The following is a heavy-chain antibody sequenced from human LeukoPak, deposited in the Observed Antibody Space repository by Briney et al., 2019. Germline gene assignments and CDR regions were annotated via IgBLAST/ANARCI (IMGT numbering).Heavy chain of an antibody. CDR3: AKTGDPDY. D-gene: IGHD3-16*01. V-gene: IGHV3-30*18. CDR2: ISYDGSNK. CDR1: GFTFSSYG. J-gene: IGHJ4*02. Sequence: SGGSLRLSCAASGFTFSSYGMHWVRQAPGKGLEWVAVISYDGSNKYYADSVKGRFTISRDNSKNTLYLQMNSLRAEDTAVYYCAKTGDPDYWGQGTLVTVSS.